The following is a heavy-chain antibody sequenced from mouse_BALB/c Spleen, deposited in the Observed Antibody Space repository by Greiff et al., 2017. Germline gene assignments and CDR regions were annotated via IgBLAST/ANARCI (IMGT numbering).Heavy chain of an antibody. CDR2: ISDGGSYT. CDR1: GFTFSDYY. V-gene: IGHV5-4*02. CDR3: ARDKGYRYDGYAMDY. J-gene: IGHJ4*01. D-gene: IGHD2-14*01. Sequence: EVQVVESGGGLVKPGGSLKLSCAASGFTFSDYYMYWVRQTPEKRLEWVATISDGGSYTYYPDSVKGRFTISRDNAKNNLYLQMSSLKSEDTAMYYCARDKGYRYDGYAMDYWGQGTSVTVSS.